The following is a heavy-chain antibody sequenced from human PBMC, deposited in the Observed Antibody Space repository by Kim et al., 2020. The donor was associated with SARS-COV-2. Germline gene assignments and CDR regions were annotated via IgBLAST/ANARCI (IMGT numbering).Heavy chain of an antibody. D-gene: IGHD5-18*01. J-gene: IGHJ4*02. Sequence: GESLKISCKGSGYSFTSYWISWVRQMPGKGLEWMGRIDPSDSYTNYSPSFQGHVTISADKSISTAYLQWSSLKASDTAMYYCASTDTAMVAIDYWGQGTLVTVSS. CDR2: IDPSDSYT. CDR3: ASTDTAMVAIDY. CDR1: GYSFTSYW. V-gene: IGHV5-10-1*01.